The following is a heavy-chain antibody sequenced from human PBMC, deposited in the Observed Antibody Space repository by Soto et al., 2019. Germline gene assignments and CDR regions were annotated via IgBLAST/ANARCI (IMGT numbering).Heavy chain of an antibody. CDR1: GFTFSTYG. Sequence: QVQLVESGGGVVQPGRSLRLSCAASGFTFSTYGMHWVRQAPGTGLEWVAVIWYDGSHKDYADSVKGRFTISRDNSKNTLYLQMNSMRVEDRGVYYGARAVGPFDYWGQGTLVAVSS. CDR3: ARAVGPFDY. V-gene: IGHV3-33*01. D-gene: IGHD1-26*01. CDR2: IWYDGSHK. J-gene: IGHJ4*02.